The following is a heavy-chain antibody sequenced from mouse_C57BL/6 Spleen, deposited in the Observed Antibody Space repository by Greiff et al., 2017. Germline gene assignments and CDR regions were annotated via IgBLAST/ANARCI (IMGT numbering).Heavy chain of an antibody. J-gene: IGHJ3*01. CDR1: GYTFTDYE. CDR2: IDPETGGT. V-gene: IGHV1-15*01. Sequence: QVQLKESGAELVRPGASVTLSCKASGYTFTDYEMPWVKQTPVHGLEWIGAIDPETGGTAYNQKFKGKAILTADKSSSTAYMELRSLTSEDSAVYYCTRSTFHYYGSSPFAYWGQGTLVTVSA. CDR3: TRSTFHYYGSSPFAY. D-gene: IGHD1-1*01.